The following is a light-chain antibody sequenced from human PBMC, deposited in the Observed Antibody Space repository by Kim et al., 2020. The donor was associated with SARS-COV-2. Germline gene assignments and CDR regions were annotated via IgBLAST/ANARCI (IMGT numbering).Light chain of an antibody. CDR2: GKN. CDR3: NSRDSSGNLWV. CDR1: SLRSYY. V-gene: IGLV3-19*01. J-gene: IGLJ3*02. Sequence: ALGHTVRATGQGDSLRSYYASWYQQKPGQAPVLVIYGKNNRPSGIPDRFSGSSSGNTASLTITGAQAEDEADYYCNSRDSSGNLWVFGGGTQLTVL.